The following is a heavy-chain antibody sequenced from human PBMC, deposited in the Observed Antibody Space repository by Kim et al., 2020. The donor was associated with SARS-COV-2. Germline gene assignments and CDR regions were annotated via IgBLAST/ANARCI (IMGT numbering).Heavy chain of an antibody. CDR3: ARDHYDILTGYYVDVVDY. V-gene: IGHV1-46*01. Sequence: ASVKVSCKASGYTFTSYYMHWVRQAPGQGLEWMGIINPSGGSTSYAQKFQGRVTMTRDTSTSTVYMELSSLRSEDTAVYYCARDHYDILTGYYVDVVDYWGQGTLVTVSS. CDR1: GYTFTSYY. D-gene: IGHD3-9*01. CDR2: INPSGGST. J-gene: IGHJ4*02.